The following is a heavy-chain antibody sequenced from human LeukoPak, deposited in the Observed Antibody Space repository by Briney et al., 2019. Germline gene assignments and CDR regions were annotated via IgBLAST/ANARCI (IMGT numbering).Heavy chain of an antibody. J-gene: IGHJ6*02. CDR2: INPSGGST. CDR1: RYTFTSYY. CDR3: ARDPDRGRTIGYCSSTSCYYYYYGMDV. D-gene: IGHD2-2*01. Sequence: ASVKVSCKASRYTFTSYYMHWVRQAPRQGLEWMGIINPSGGSTSYAQKFQGRVTMTRDTSTSTVYMELSSLRSEDTAVYYCARDPDRGRTIGYCSSTSCYYYYYGMDVWGQGTTVTVSS. V-gene: IGHV1-46*01.